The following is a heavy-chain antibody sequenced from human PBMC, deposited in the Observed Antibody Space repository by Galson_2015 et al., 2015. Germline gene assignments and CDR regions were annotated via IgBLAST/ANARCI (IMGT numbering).Heavy chain of an antibody. Sequence: SLRLSCAASGFAFSSYTMNWVRQAPGKGLEWVSSICSSHTYVYADSVKGRFTISRDNARNSVFLQMNSLTAEDTSVYYCARDQFGGYSYDSWGQGTLVTVSS. D-gene: IGHD5-18*01. V-gene: IGHV3-21*01. CDR3: ARDQFGGYSYDS. J-gene: IGHJ4*02. CDR2: ICSSHTYV. CDR1: GFAFSSYT.